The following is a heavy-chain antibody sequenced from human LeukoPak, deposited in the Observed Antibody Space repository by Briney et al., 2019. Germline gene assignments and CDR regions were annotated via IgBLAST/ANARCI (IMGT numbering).Heavy chain of an antibody. CDR2: ISAYNGNT. V-gene: IGHV1-18*01. Sequence: ASVKVSCKASGYTFTSYGISWVRQAPGQGLEWMGWISAYNGNTNYAQKLQGRVTMTTDTSTSTAYMELRSLRSDDTAVYYCARAQGGITIFGVVRSSNFDYWGQGTLVTVSS. D-gene: IGHD3-3*01. CDR3: ARAQGGITIFGVVRSSNFDY. J-gene: IGHJ4*02. CDR1: GYTFTSYG.